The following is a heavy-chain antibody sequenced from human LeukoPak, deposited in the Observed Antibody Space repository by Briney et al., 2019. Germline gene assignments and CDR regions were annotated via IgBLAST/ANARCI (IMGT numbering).Heavy chain of an antibody. Sequence: GGSLRLSCAASGFTFSTYAMSWVRQAPGKGLEWVANIKQDGSEKYYVDSVKGRFTISRDNAKNSLYLQMNSLRAEDTAVYYCARDNYYDSSGYLPDAFDIWGQGTMVTVSS. V-gene: IGHV3-7*01. CDR2: IKQDGSEK. D-gene: IGHD3-22*01. J-gene: IGHJ3*02. CDR1: GFTFSTYA. CDR3: ARDNYYDSSGYLPDAFDI.